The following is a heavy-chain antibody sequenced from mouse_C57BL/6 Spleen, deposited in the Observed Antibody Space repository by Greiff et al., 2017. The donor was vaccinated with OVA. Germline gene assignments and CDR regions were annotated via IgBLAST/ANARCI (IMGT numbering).Heavy chain of an antibody. J-gene: IGHJ3*01. CDR3: ARSGATVVAEAY. CDR2: IHPNSGST. V-gene: IGHV1-64*01. D-gene: IGHD1-1*01. CDR1: GYTFTSYW. Sequence: QVQLQQPGAELVKPGASVKLSCKASGYTFTSYWMHWVKQRPGQSLEWIGMIHPNSGSTNYNEKFKSKATLTVDKSSSTAYMQLSSLTSEDSAVYYCARSGATVVAEAYWGQGTLVTVSA.